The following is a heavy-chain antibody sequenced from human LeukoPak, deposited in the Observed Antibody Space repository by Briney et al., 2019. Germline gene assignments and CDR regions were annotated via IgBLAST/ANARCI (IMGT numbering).Heavy chain of an antibody. J-gene: IGHJ4*02. D-gene: IGHD6-6*01. CDR1: GESFSDYY. V-gene: IGHV4-34*01. CDR2: INHSGST. CDR3: ARAGFALAPHRGTPFNY. Sequence: SETLSLTCAVYGESFSDYYWSWIRQPPGKGLEWIGEINHSGSTNYSPSLKSRVTISVNTSKNQFSLKLTSVTAADTAVYYCARAGFALAPHRGTPFNYWGQGTLVTVTS.